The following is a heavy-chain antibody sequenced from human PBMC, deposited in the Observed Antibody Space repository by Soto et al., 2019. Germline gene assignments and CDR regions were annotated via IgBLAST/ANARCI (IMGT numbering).Heavy chain of an antibody. J-gene: IGHJ6*04. Sequence: SETLSLTCTVSGGSISSGDYYWSWIRQPPGKGLEWIGYIYYSGSTYYNPSLKSRVTISVDTSKNQFSLKLSSVTAADTAVYYCASLSGSFGYGMDVWGKGTTVTVSS. CDR1: GGSISSGDYY. CDR3: ASLSGSFGYGMDV. V-gene: IGHV4-30-4*01. D-gene: IGHD1-26*01. CDR2: IYYSGST.